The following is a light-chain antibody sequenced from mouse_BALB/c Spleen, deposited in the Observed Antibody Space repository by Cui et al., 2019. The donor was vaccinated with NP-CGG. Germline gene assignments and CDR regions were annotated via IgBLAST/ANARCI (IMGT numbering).Light chain of an antibody. CDR3: ALWYSNHWV. V-gene: IGLV1*01. J-gene: IGLJ1*01. CDR2: GTN. CDR1: TGAVTTSNY. Sequence: QAVVTPESALTTSPGEIVTFTCRSSTGAVTTSNYANWVQEKPDHLFTGLIGGTNNRVPGVPARFSGSLIGDKAALTITGAQTEDEAIYFCALWYSNHWVFGGGTKLTVL.